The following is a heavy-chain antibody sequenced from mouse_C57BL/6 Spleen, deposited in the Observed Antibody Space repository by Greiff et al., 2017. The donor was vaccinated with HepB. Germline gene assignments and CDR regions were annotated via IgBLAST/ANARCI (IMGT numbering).Heavy chain of an antibody. D-gene: IGHD2-4*01. Sequence: QVHVKQPGAELVKPGASVKMSCKASGYTFTSYWITWVKQRPGQGLEWIGDIYPGSGSTNYNEKFKSKATLTVDTSSSTAYMQLSSLTSEDSAVYYCATNYDYDYYVMDYWGQGTSVTVSS. CDR1: GYTFTSYW. CDR3: ATNYDYDYYVMDY. CDR2: IYPGSGST. J-gene: IGHJ4*01. V-gene: IGHV1-55*01.